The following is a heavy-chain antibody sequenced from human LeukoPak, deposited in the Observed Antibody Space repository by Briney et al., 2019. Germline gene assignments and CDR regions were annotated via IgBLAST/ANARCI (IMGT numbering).Heavy chain of an antibody. CDR1: GGTFSSYA. CDR3: ARVNNYYDSSGYYPLDY. CDR2: IIPIFGTA. J-gene: IGHJ4*02. V-gene: IGHV1-69*05. Sequence: ASVKVSCRASGGTFSSYAISWVRQAPGQGLEWMGRIIPIFGTANYAQKFQGRVTITTDESTSTAYMELSSLRSEDTAVHYCARVNNYYDSSGYYPLDYWGQGTLVTVSS. D-gene: IGHD3-22*01.